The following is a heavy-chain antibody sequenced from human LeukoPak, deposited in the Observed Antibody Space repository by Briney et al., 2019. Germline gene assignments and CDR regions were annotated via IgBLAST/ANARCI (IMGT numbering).Heavy chain of an antibody. D-gene: IGHD3-3*01. V-gene: IGHV1-18*01. Sequence: ASVKVSCKASGYSFTSYGISWVRQAPGQGLEWMGWISAYTHNTNYAHKFQGRVTLTTDTSTNTAYMELTSLRSDDAAVYYCARDSPYDFWSGYSRDGFDIWGQGTMVTVSS. CDR2: ISAYTHNT. J-gene: IGHJ3*02. CDR1: GYSFTSYG. CDR3: ARDSPYDFWSGYSRDGFDI.